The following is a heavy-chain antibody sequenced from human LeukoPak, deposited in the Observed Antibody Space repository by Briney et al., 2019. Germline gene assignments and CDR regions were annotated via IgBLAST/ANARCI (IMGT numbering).Heavy chain of an antibody. CDR1: GFTFSNYA. CDR2: VSGRDTST. D-gene: IGHD6-19*01. Sequence: GGSLRLSCAASGFTFSNYAMSWVRQAPGKGLEWVSAVSGRDTSTYYADSAKGRFTTSRDNSKNTLYLQMNSLRAEDTAVYYCAVGGGSGWFPFDYWGQGTLVTVSS. V-gene: IGHV3-23*01. CDR3: AVGGGSGWFPFDY. J-gene: IGHJ4*02.